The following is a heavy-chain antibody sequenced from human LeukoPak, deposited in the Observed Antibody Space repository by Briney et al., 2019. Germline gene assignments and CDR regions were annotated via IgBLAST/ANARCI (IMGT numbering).Heavy chain of an antibody. D-gene: IGHD5-18*01. CDR2: IYYSGST. J-gene: IGHJ4*02. CDR3: ARSTPFGEDTAMVPN. CDR1: GGSISSSGYY. Sequence: SETLSLTCTVSGGSISSSGYYWGWIRQPPGKGLEWIGSIYYSGSTYYSPSLKSRVTISVDTSKNQFSLKLSSVTAADTAVYYCARSTPFGEDTAMVPNWGQGTLVTVSS. V-gene: IGHV4-39*07.